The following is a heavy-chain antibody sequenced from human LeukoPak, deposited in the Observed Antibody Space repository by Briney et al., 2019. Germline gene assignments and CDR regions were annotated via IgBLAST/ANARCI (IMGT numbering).Heavy chain of an antibody. CDR3: ARASQDYYGSGSYYRGGDALDI. D-gene: IGHD3-10*01. V-gene: IGHV1-2*02. CDR2: IYPKSRDT. Sequence: ASVKVSCKASGFTFTDYYMHWVRQAPGQGLEWMGYIYPKSRDTNYEQNFQGRVTMTSDTSMSTVYMELTGLRSDDTAVYYCARASQDYYGSGSYYRGGDALDIWGQGTMVTVSS. J-gene: IGHJ3*02. CDR1: GFTFTDYY.